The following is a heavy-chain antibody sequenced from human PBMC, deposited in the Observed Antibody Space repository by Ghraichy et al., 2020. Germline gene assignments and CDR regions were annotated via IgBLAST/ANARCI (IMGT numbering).Heavy chain of an antibody. V-gene: IGHV3-15*01. CDR1: GFTFSNAW. Sequence: GGSLRLSCAASGFTFSNAWMSWVRQAPGKGLEWVGRIKSKTDGGTTDYAAPVKGRFTISRDDSKNTLYLQMNSLKTEDTAVYYCTTGSLADEADDYWGQGTLVTVSS. J-gene: IGHJ4*02. CDR2: IKSKTDGGTT. D-gene: IGHD3-16*02. CDR3: TTGSLADEADDY.